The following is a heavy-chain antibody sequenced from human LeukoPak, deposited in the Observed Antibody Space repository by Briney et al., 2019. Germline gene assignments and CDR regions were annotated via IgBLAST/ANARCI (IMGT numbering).Heavy chain of an antibody. J-gene: IGHJ5*02. V-gene: IGHV4-4*07. CDR3: ASRLLGGSNGSESGYFPP. D-gene: IGHD2-15*01. CDR1: GGSISSFS. Sequence: PSETLSLTCTVSGGSISSFSWNWIRQTAGKGPGWIGRVFSSGGTNYNPSLNGRVTLSVDTSKNQLSLVLKSVTAADTAVSFCASRLLGGSNGSESGYFPPWGVGPLVTVSS. CDR2: VFSSGGT.